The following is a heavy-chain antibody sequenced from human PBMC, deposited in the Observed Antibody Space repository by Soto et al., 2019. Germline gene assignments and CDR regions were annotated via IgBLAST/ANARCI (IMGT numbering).Heavy chain of an antibody. CDR2: IWYDGSNK. CDR1: GFTFRSYA. J-gene: IGHJ4*02. CDR3: ARDIGVTHGDLEY. V-gene: IGHV3-33*01. D-gene: IGHD4-17*01. Sequence: QVQLVESGGGVVQPGRSLRLSCAASGFTFRSYAMHWVRQAPGKGLEWVAVIWYDGSNKYYADSVRGRFTLSRDNSKDTLYLQMNSLGTEDTAVYFCARDIGVTHGDLEYGGQGTLVTVSS.